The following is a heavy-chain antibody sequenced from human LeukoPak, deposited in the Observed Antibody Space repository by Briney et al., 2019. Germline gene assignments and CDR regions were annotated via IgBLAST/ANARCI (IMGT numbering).Heavy chain of an antibody. J-gene: IGHJ4*02. V-gene: IGHV3-30*04. CDR3: ANSWFGGY. D-gene: IGHD3-10*01. Sequence: GGSLRLSCAASGFSFSGYAIHWVRQAPGKGLEWVASISYNGRNKYYADSVKGRFTISRDNSKNTLYLQMNSLRAEDTAVYYCANSWFGGYWGQGTLVTVSS. CDR1: GFSFSGYA. CDR2: ISYNGRNK.